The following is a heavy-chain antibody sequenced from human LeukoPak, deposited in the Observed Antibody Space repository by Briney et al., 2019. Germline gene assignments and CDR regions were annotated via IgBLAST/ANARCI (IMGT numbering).Heavy chain of an antibody. V-gene: IGHV4-39*01. J-gene: IGHJ5*02. CDR1: GGSVSSSSYY. Sequence: PSETPSLTRTVSGGSVSSSSYYWGWIRQPPGKGLEWIGSIYYSGSTYYNPSLKSRVTISVDTSKNQFSLKLSSVTAADTAVYYCARLDDYAPWGQGTLVTVSS. CDR2: IYYSGST. CDR3: ARLDDYAP. D-gene: IGHD3-16*01.